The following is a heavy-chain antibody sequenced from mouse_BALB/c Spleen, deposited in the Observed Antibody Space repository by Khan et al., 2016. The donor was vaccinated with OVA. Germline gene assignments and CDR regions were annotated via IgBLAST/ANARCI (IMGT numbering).Heavy chain of an antibody. V-gene: IGHV1-80*01. Sequence: QVQLQQSGAELVRPGSSVKISCKASGHAFSNYWMNWVKQRPGQGLEWIGQIYPGEANTNYNGKFKGKVTLTVDKSSSTAYMQLSSLTSEDPAVYFCAREGYDGYYRAWLAYWGQGTLVTVSA. CDR3: AREGYDGYYRAWLAY. D-gene: IGHD2-3*01. J-gene: IGHJ3*01. CDR2: IYPGEANT. CDR1: GHAFSNYW.